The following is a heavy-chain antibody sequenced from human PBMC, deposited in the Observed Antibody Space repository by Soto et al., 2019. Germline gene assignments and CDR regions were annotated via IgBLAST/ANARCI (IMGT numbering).Heavy chain of an antibody. V-gene: IGHV4-34*01. CDR2: IKHSGSS. J-gene: IGHJ3*02. Sequence: QVQQQPWGAGLLKPSETLSLTCAVYAGSFSHYYWNWIRQSPGKGLEWIGKIKHSGSSNYNPSLRSRVSISVDMSKNQFALMLTSVTAADTAVYYCARGGSSDWQVALDIWGQGTMVTVSS. CDR3: ARGGSSDWQVALDI. D-gene: IGHD6-19*01. CDR1: AGSFSHYY.